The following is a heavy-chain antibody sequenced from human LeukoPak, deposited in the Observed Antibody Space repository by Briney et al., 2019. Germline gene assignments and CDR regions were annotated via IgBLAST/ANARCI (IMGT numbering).Heavy chain of an antibody. CDR1: GGSFRGYY. Sequence: PSETLSLTCAVYGGSFRGYYWSWIRQPPGKGLEWIGEINHSGSTNYNPSLKSRVTISVDTSKNQFSLRLSSVTAADTAVHYCARGGPTRRGAFDIWGQGTMVTVSS. CDR3: ARGGPTRRGAFDI. CDR2: INHSGST. D-gene: IGHD3-10*01. J-gene: IGHJ3*02. V-gene: IGHV4-34*01.